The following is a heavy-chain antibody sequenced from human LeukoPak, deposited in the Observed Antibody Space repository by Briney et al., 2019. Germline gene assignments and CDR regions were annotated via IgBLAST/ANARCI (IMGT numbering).Heavy chain of an antibody. Sequence: ASVRVSCKASGYTFTGYFIHWVRQAPGQGLEWMGWINPNSAGTDYAQKFQGRVTMARDTSISTAYMELSRLTSDDTAVYYCARGSLAVSGAMDVWGQGNTVSASS. CDR3: ARGSLAVSGAMDV. V-gene: IGHV1-2*02. D-gene: IGHD6-19*01. CDR1: GYTFTGYF. CDR2: INPNSAGT. J-gene: IGHJ6*02.